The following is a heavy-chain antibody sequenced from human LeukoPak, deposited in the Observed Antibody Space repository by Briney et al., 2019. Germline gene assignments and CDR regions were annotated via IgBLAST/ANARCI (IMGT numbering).Heavy chain of an antibody. CDR1: GGSISTYY. D-gene: IGHD3-10*01. Sequence: SETLSLTCSVSGGSISTYYWSWIRQSAGKGLEWIGYIYYSGSTNYNPSLKSRVTISVDTSKNQFSLKLSSVTAADTAVYYCATYGSGSYYIPSFDYWGQGTLVTVSS. J-gene: IGHJ4*02. V-gene: IGHV4-59*01. CDR3: ATYGSGSYYIPSFDY. CDR2: IYYSGST.